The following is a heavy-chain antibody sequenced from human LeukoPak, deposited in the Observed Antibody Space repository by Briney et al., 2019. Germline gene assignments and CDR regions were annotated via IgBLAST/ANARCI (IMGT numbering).Heavy chain of an antibody. CDR2: INPSGGST. CDR1: GYTFTSYY. Sequence: ASVKVSCKASGYTFTSYYMHWVRQAPGQGLEWMGLINPSGGSTSYAQKFQGRVTMTRDMSTSTVYMELSSLRSEDTAVYYCARGGYSYGPSLYWGQGTLVTVSS. J-gene: IGHJ4*02. CDR3: ARGGYSYGPSLY. V-gene: IGHV1-46*01. D-gene: IGHD5-18*01.